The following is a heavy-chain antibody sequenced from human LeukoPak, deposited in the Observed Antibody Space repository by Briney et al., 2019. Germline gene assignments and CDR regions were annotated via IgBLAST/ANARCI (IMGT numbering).Heavy chain of an antibody. CDR3: ARSVEFDRYSGYDHQFYYYYGMDV. V-gene: IGHV1-46*01. J-gene: IGHJ6*04. CDR1: GYTFTSYY. Sequence: GASVKVSCKASGYTFTSYYMHWVRQAPGQGLEWMGIINPSGGSTSYAQKFQGRVTITGDKSTSTAYMELSSLRSEDTAVYYCARSVEFDRYSGYDHQFYYYYGMDVWGKGTTVTVSS. D-gene: IGHD5-12*01. CDR2: INPSGGST.